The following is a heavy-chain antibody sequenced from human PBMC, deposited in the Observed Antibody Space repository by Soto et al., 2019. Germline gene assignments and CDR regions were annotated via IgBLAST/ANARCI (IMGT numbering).Heavy chain of an antibody. D-gene: IGHD3-22*01. CDR2: ISAYNGNT. J-gene: IGHJ4*02. Sequence: ASVKVSCKASGYTFTSYGISWVRQAPGQGLEWMGWISAYNGNTNYAQKLQGRVTMTTDTSTSTAYMELRSLRSDDTAVYYCATTVDYYDSSGYYSETFYFDYWGQGTLVTVSS. CDR3: ATTVDYYDSSGYYSETFYFDY. V-gene: IGHV1-18*01. CDR1: GYTFTSYG.